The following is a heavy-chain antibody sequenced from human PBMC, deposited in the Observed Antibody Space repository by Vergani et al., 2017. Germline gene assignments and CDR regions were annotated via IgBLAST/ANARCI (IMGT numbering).Heavy chain of an antibody. J-gene: IGHJ4*02. D-gene: IGHD6-6*01. CDR2: INPNSGGT. CDR1: GYTFTGYY. Sequence: QVQLVQSGAEVKKPGASVKVSCKASGYTFTGYYMHWVRQAPGQGLEWMGWINPNSGGTNYAQKVQGRVTMTRDTSISTAYMELSRLRSDDTAVYYCARGVSIAETCFDYWGQGTLVTVSS. CDR3: ARGVSIAETCFDY. V-gene: IGHV1-2*02.